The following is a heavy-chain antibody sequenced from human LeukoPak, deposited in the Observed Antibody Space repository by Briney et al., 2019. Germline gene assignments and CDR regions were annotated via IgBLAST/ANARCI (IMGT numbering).Heavy chain of an antibody. J-gene: IGHJ4*02. V-gene: IGHV4-34*01. CDR2: INHSGST. Sequence: SETLSLTCAVYGGPFSGYYWSWIRQPPGKGLEWIGEINHSGSTNYNPSLKSRVTISVDTSKNQFSLKLSSVTAADTAVYYCARGPILAASSWYRYWGQGTLVTVSS. CDR1: GGPFSGYY. D-gene: IGHD6-13*01. CDR3: ARGPILAASSWYRY.